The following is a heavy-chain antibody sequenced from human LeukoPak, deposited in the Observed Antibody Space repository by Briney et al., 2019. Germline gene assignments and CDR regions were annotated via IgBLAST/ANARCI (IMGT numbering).Heavy chain of an antibody. CDR1: GFIFSANA. CDR3: AKDSAFYYIDV. D-gene: IGHD3-10*01. V-gene: IGHV3-23*01. Sequence: PGGSLRLSCAASGFIFSANAMSWVRQAPGKGLEWVSALSGSGDRTYYADSVKGRFTISRDNSKNTLYLQTNSLKGDDTAVYYCAKDSAFYYIDVWGKGTTVIISS. J-gene: IGHJ6*03. CDR2: LSGSGDRT.